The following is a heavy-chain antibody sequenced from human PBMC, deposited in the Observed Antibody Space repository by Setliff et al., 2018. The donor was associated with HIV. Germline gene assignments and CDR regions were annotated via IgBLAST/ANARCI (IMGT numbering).Heavy chain of an antibody. J-gene: IGHJ6*03. CDR2: IIPIFGTA. D-gene: IGHD6-19*01. CDR3: ARDGDSSGWYGYYYYMDV. CDR1: GGPFSTYA. Sequence: SVKVSCKASGGPFSTYAISWVRQAPGQGLEWMGRIIPIFGTANYAQKFQGRVTITADKSTSTAYTELSSLRSEDTAVYYCARDGDSSGWYGYYYYMDVWGKGPRSPSP. V-gene: IGHV1-69*06.